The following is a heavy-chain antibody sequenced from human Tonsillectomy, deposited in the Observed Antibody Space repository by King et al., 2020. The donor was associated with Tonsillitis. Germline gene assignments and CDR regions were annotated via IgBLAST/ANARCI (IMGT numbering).Heavy chain of an antibody. Sequence: QLQESGPGLVKPSQTLSLTCNVSGFSISSGSHYWSWIRQPAGKGLEWIGRIYTGGTSNYNPSLKSRVTISVDTTNNQFSLKLSSVTAADTAVYYCAQSGWPDTFDVWGQGTMVAVSS. CDR3: AQSGWPDTFDV. CDR2: IYTGGTS. CDR1: GFSISSGSHY. J-gene: IGHJ3*01. D-gene: IGHD6-19*01. V-gene: IGHV4-61*02.